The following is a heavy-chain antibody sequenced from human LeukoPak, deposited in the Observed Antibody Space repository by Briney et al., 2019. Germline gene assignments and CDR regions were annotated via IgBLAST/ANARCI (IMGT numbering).Heavy chain of an antibody. V-gene: IGHV3-33*06. Sequence: GRSLTLSCAASGFTFSSYGMHWVRQAPGKGLEWVAVIWYDGSNKYYADSVKGRFTISKENSKNTMYLQMNSLRAEDTAVYYCAKDRTDRYYYDSSGYYGLDYWGQGTLVTVSS. J-gene: IGHJ4*02. CDR1: GFTFSSYG. D-gene: IGHD3-22*01. CDR2: IWYDGSNK. CDR3: AKDRTDRYYYDSSGYYGLDY.